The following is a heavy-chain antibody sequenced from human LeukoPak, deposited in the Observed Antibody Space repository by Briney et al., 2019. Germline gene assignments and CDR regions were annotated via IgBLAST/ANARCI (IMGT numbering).Heavy chain of an antibody. V-gene: IGHV4-59*01. CDR2: IHNSGST. CDR1: GASISTYY. Sequence: SPSETLSLTCTVSGASISTYYWSWIRQPPGEGLEWIAYIHNSGSTNYNPSLKSRATIAVDTSKNQFSLKLSSVTAADTAMYYCVRDWEGFNFDIWGQGTVVTVSS. D-gene: IGHD1-26*01. J-gene: IGHJ3*02. CDR3: VRDWEGFNFDI.